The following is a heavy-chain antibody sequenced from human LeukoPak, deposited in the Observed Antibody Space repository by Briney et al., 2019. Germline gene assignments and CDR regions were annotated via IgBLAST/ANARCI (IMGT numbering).Heavy chain of an antibody. CDR2: ISWNSGSI. J-gene: IGHJ6*02. CDR3: ARRNV. CDR1: GFTFDDYA. V-gene: IGHV3-9*01. Sequence: PGRSLRLSCAASGFTFDDYAMHWVRQAPGKGLEWVSGISWNSGSIGYADSVKGRFTISRDNAKNSLYLQMNSLRAEDTALYYCARRNVWGQGTTVTVSS.